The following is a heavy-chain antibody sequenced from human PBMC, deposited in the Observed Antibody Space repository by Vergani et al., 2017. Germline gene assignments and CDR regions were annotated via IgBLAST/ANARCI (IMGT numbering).Heavy chain of an antibody. CDR3: ARVGGDYYDSSGLDY. CDR2: ISAYNGNT. V-gene: IGHV1-18*01. D-gene: IGHD3-22*01. J-gene: IGHJ4*02. CDR1: GYTFTSYG. Sequence: QVQLVQSGAEVKKPGASVKVSCKASGYTFTSYGISWVRQAPGQGLEWMGWISAYNGNTNYAQKRQGRVTMTTDTSASTAYMELSSLRSEDTAVYYCARVGGDYYDSSGLDYWGQGTLVTVSS.